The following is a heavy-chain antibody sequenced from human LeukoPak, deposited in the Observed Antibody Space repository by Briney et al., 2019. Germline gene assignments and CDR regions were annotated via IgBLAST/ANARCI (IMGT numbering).Heavy chain of an antibody. D-gene: IGHD5-24*01. CDR3: ARGRYMPRGYFDY. Sequence: KPSETLSPTCTVSGGSISTYYWSWIRQPPGKGLEWIGEINHSGSTNYNPSLKSRVTISVDTSKNQFSLKLSSVTAADTAVYYCARGRYMPRGYFDYWGQGTLVTVSS. CDR2: INHSGST. J-gene: IGHJ4*02. V-gene: IGHV4-34*01. CDR1: GGSISTYY.